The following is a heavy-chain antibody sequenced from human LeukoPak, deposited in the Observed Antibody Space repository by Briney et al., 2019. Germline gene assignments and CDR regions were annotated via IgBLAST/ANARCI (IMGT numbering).Heavy chain of an antibody. Sequence: GRPLRLSCAASGFTFSSYGMHWVRQAPGKGLEWVAVIWYDGGNKYYADSVKGRFTISRDNSKNTLYLQMNSLRAEDTAVYYCARGAYYDSSGYYYDIDYWGQGTLVTVSS. CDR1: GFTFSSYG. V-gene: IGHV3-33*01. J-gene: IGHJ4*02. D-gene: IGHD3-22*01. CDR3: ARGAYYDSSGYYYDIDY. CDR2: IWYDGGNK.